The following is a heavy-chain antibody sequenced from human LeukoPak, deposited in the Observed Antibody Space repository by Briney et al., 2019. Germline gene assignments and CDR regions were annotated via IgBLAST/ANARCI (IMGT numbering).Heavy chain of an antibody. V-gene: IGHV4-39*01. CDR3: ARQLPLYMYYDFWSGYYRGAFDI. J-gene: IGHJ3*02. CDR1: GGSISSGDYY. D-gene: IGHD3-3*01. CDR2: INHSGST. Sequence: SETLSLTCTVSGGSISSGDYYWSWIRQPPGKGLEWIGEINHSGSTNYNPSLKSRVTISVDTSKNQFSLKLSSVTAADTAVYYCARQLPLYMYYDFWSGYYRGAFDIWGQGTMVTVSS.